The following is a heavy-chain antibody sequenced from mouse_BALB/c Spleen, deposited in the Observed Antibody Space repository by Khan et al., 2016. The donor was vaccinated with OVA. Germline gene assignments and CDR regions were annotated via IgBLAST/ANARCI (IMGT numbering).Heavy chain of an antibody. CDR3: ARVYGGDFDY. Sequence: EVQLQESGPGLVKPSQSLSLTCTVTGYSITSDYAWNWIRQFPENKLEWMGFISYSGNTNYNPSLKSRISITRDTSKNQFFLQLNSVTTEDTATYYCARVYGGDFDYWGQGTTLTVSS. CDR1: GYSITSDYA. D-gene: IGHD1-1*01. J-gene: IGHJ2*01. CDR2: ISYSGNT. V-gene: IGHV3-2*02.